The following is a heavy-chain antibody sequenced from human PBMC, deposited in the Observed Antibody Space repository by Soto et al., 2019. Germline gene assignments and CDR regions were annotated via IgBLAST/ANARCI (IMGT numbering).Heavy chain of an antibody. D-gene: IGHD6-19*01. CDR2: ISDSDAYT. CDR3: AKNATSGWYDS. J-gene: IGHJ5*01. Sequence: PGGSLRLSCAASGFTFSSYAMTWVRQAPGKGPEWVSGISDSDAYTYYAESVKGRFTISRDNSKNTVYLQMNSLRDEDTAVYYCAKNATSGWYDSWGQGALVTVSS. V-gene: IGHV3-23*01. CDR1: GFTFSSYA.